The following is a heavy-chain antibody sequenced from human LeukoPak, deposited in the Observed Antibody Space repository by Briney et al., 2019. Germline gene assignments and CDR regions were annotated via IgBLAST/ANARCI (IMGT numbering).Heavy chain of an antibody. J-gene: IGHJ4*02. D-gene: IGHD2-2*01. CDR1: GFTFSNAW. CDR2: IKSKTDGGTT. V-gene: IGHV3-15*01. CDR3: TTHSYSTSHWGLYYFDY. Sequence: GGSLRLSGAASGFTFSNAWMSWVRQAPGKGLEWVGRIKSKTDGGTTDYAAPVKGRFTISRDDSKNTLYLQMNSLKTEDTAVYYCTTHSYSTSHWGLYYFDYWGQGTLVTVSS.